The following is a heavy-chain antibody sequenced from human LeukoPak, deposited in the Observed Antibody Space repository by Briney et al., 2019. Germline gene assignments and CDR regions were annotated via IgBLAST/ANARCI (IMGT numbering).Heavy chain of an antibody. CDR3: AKDLLENYFYYMDV. CDR2: ISSSDDTT. V-gene: IGHV3-23*01. J-gene: IGHJ6*03. CDR1: GFTFSYYA. D-gene: IGHD3-3*01. Sequence: GGSLRLSCEASGFTFSYYAMTWVRQAPGKGLEWVSSISSSDDTTFYADSVKGRFTISRDNSKDTLYLQMNSLRAEDTALYYCAKDLLENYFYYMDVWGKGTTVTVSS.